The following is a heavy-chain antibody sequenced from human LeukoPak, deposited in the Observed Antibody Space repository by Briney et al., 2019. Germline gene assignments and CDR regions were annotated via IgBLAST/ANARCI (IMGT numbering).Heavy chain of an antibody. V-gene: IGHV4-59*01. J-gene: IGHJ3*02. CDR2: IYYSVST. Sequence: PSETLSLTCTVPGGSISSYYWSCIRQRPGKGLEWVGYIYYSVSTTYNTSLKSRVTISVDTSKNQFSLKLSSVTAADTAVYYCARGTYYDFWSGPDAFDIWGQGTMVTVSS. CDR3: ARGTYYDFWSGPDAFDI. D-gene: IGHD3-3*01. CDR1: GGSISSYY.